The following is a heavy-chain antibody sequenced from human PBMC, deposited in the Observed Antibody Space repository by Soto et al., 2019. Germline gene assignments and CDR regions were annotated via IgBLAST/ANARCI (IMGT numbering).Heavy chain of an antibody. J-gene: IGHJ6*02. CDR3: ARGVASIAADGYYYYGMDV. Sequence: PGGSLRLSCAASGFTFSSYWMSWVRQAPGKGLEWVANIKQDGSEKYYVDSVKGRFTISRDNAKNSLYLQMNSLRAEDTAVYYCARGVASIAADGYYYYGMDVWGQGTTVTVSS. V-gene: IGHV3-7*01. D-gene: IGHD6-13*01. CDR1: GFTFSSYW. CDR2: IKQDGSEK.